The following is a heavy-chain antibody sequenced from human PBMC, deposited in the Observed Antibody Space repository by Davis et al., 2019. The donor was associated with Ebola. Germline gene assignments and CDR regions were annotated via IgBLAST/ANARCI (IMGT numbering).Heavy chain of an antibody. CDR3: ARDLGQRRAPLDY. Sequence: GGSLRLSCAASGFTVSSNYMNWVRQAPGKGLEWVSGIYSGGSTYCADSVKGRFTISRDNSKNTLYLQVNSLRPEDTAVYYCARDLGQRRAPLDYWGQGTLVTVSS. CDR2: IYSGGST. CDR1: GFTVSSNY. D-gene: IGHD3-16*01. J-gene: IGHJ4*02. V-gene: IGHV3-53*05.